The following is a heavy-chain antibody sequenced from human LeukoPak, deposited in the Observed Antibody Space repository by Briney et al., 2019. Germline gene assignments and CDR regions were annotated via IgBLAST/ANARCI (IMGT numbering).Heavy chain of an antibody. D-gene: IGHD3-22*01. Sequence: GGSLRLSCAASGFTFSTYAMTWVRQAPGKGLEWVSGITDSGGTTYYADSVKGRFTISRDNSKNTLYLQMNSLRAEDTALYYCAKGRYYDSSGYCLLAYWGQGTLVTVSS. CDR1: GFTFSTYA. CDR3: AKGRYYDSSGYCLLAY. CDR2: ITDSGGTT. J-gene: IGHJ4*02. V-gene: IGHV3-23*01.